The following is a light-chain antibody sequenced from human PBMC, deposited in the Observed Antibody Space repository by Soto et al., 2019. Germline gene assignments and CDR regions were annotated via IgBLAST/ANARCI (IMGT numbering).Light chain of an antibody. CDR2: GNN. Sequence: QSALTQAPSISGSPGQSVTISCTWISSNIGAGYDVHWFQQFPGTAPRLLIYGNNNRPSGVPDRFSGSESGTSASLAIAGLQAGDEAIYYCQSFDSDLSAFVFGTGTKVTVL. CDR1: SSNIGAGYD. V-gene: IGLV1-40*01. CDR3: QSFDSDLSAFV. J-gene: IGLJ1*01.